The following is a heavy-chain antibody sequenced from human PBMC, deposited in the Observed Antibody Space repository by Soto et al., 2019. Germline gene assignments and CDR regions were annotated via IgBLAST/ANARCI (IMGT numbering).Heavy chain of an antibody. CDR2: IYYSGTT. Sequence: PSETLSLTCAVSGYSISSSNWWGWIRQPPGKGLEWIGYIYYSGTTYYNPSLKSRVSISVGTSKNQFSLKLSSVTAADTAVYYCASHDYAHYGMDVWGQGTTVTVS. V-gene: IGHV4-28*01. CDR3: ASHDYAHYGMDV. CDR1: GYSISSSNW. D-gene: IGHD3-16*01. J-gene: IGHJ6*02.